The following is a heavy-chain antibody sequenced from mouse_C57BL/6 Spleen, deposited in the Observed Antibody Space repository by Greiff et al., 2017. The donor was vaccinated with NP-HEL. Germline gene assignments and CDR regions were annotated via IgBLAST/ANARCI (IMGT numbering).Heavy chain of an antibody. Sequence: QVQLKQPGAELVMPGASVKLSCKASGYTFTSYWMHWVKQRPGQGLEWIGEIDPSDSYTNYNQKFKGKSTLTVDKSSSTAYMQLSSLTSEDSAVYYCARGKYYDYDRGGYAMDYWGQGTSVTVSS. V-gene: IGHV1-69*01. J-gene: IGHJ4*01. CDR3: ARGKYYDYDRGGYAMDY. CDR2: IDPSDSYT. CDR1: GYTFTSYW. D-gene: IGHD2-4*01.